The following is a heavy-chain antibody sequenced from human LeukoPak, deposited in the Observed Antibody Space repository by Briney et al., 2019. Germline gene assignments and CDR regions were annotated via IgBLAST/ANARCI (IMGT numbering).Heavy chain of an antibody. J-gene: IGHJ5*02. CDR3: ARGPYYYDSSGYYH. CDR2: IYYSGST. Sequence: SETLSLTCTVSGGSISSYYWSWIRQPPGKGLEWIGYIYYSGSTNYNPSLKSRVTISVDTSKNQFSLKLSSVTAADTAVYYCARGPYYYDSSGYYHWGQGTLVTVSS. D-gene: IGHD3-22*01. V-gene: IGHV4-59*01. CDR1: GGSISSYY.